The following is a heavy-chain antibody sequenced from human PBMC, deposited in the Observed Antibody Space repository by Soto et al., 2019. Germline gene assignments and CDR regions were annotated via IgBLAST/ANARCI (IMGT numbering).Heavy chain of an antibody. V-gene: IGHV3-30*18. CDR3: AKDSTDFDY. CDR2: ISYDGSNK. D-gene: IGHD4-17*01. Sequence: PAGSLRLSCAASGFTFSSYGMHWVRQAPGKGLEWVAVISYDGSNKYYADSVKGRFTISRDNSKNTLYLQMNSLRAEDTAVYYCAKDSTDFDYCGQGTLVTGSS. CDR1: GFTFSSYG. J-gene: IGHJ4*02.